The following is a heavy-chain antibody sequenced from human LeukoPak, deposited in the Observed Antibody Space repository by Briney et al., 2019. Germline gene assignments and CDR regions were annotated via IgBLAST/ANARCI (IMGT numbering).Heavy chain of an antibody. CDR2: INSDGSST. CDR3: AKRGDIGAFDY. V-gene: IGHV3-74*01. CDR1: GFTFSGYW. J-gene: IGHJ4*02. Sequence: PGGPLRLSCAASGFTFSGYWIHWVRQATGKGLVWVSRINSDGSSTSYADSVKGRFTISRDNAKNTLYLQMNSLRAEDTAIYYCAKRGDIGAFDYWGQGTLVTVSS. D-gene: IGHD5-12*01.